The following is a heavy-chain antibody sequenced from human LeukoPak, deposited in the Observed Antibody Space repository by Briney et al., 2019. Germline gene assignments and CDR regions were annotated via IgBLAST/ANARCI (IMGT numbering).Heavy chain of an antibody. D-gene: IGHD3-10*01. CDR1: GFTFSSYA. Sequence: GGSLRLSYAASGFTFSSYAMSWVRQAPGKGLEWVSAISGSGGSTYYADSVKGRFTISRDNAKNSLYLQMNSLRAEDTAVYYCTRGDGSGIVDYWGQGTLVTVSS. CDR3: TRGDGSGIVDY. CDR2: ISGSGGST. J-gene: IGHJ4*02. V-gene: IGHV3-23*01.